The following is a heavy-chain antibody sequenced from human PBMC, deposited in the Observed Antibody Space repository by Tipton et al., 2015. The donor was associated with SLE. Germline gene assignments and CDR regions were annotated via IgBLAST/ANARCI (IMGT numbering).Heavy chain of an antibody. V-gene: IGHV4-34*12. Sequence: TLSLTCAVYGGSFSDYYWGWIRQPPGQGLEWIGNIFFNGNTYYTPSLKSRATISIDMSRNQFSLRLNFVTAADTAVYYCVRQPPGGGPGYQYDMDVWGQGTAVTVSS. CDR1: GGSFSDYY. CDR3: VRQPPGGGPGYQYDMDV. D-gene: IGHD1-14*01. CDR2: IFFNGNT. J-gene: IGHJ6*02.